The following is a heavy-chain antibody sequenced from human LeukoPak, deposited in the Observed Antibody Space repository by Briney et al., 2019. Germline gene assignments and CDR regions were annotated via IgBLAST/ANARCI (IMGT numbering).Heavy chain of an antibody. CDR1: GYXFTSYY. CDR2: INPSGGST. V-gene: IGHV1-46*01. Sequence: ASVKVSCKASGYXFTSYYMHWVRQAPGQGLEWMGIINPSGGSTSYAQKFQGRVTMTRDTSTSTVYMELSSLRSEDTAVYYCARAGRVGIVVVVAAHNWFDPWGQGTLVTVSS. J-gene: IGHJ5*02. CDR3: ARAGRVGIVVVVAAHNWFDP. D-gene: IGHD2-15*01.